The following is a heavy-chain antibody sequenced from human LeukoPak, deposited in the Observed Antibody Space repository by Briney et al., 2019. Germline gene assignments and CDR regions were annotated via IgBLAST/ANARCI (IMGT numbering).Heavy chain of an antibody. D-gene: IGHD2-15*01. CDR3: AKWGGGGGSCHRQCDYYYYMDV. CDR2: IRYDGSNK. Sequence: PGGSLRLSCAASGFTFSSYGMHWVRQAPGKGLEWVAFIRYDGSNKYYADSVKGRFTISRDISKNTLYLQMNSLRAEDTAVYYCAKWGGGGGSCHRQCDYYYYMDVWGKGTTVTVSS. J-gene: IGHJ6*03. CDR1: GFTFSSYG. V-gene: IGHV3-30*02.